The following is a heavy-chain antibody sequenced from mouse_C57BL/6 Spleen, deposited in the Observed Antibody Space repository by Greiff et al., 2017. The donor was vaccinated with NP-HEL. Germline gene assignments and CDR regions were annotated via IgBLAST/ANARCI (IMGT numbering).Heavy chain of an antibody. V-gene: IGHV1-82*01. Sequence: VQLQQSGPELVKPGASVKISCKASGYAFSSSWMNWVKQRPGKGLEWIGRIYPGDGDTNYNGKFKGKATLTADKSSSTAYMQLSSLTSEDSAVYFCAREGYYYGSSYVLDYWGQGTTLTVSS. CDR1: GYAFSSSW. J-gene: IGHJ2*01. CDR3: AREGYYYGSSYVLDY. D-gene: IGHD1-1*01. CDR2: IYPGDGDT.